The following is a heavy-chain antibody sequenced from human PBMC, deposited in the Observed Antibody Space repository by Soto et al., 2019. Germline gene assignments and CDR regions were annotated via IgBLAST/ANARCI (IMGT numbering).Heavy chain of an antibody. J-gene: IGHJ6*02. Sequence: GGSLRLSCAVSGFIVSSKYMTWVRQAPGKGLEWVSVIYTGGSTHYADSARGRFTISRDSSKNTLYLQMNSLRAEDAAVYYCTTYTGYGMDVWGQGTTVTVSS. CDR1: GFIVSSKY. CDR3: TTYTGYGMDV. V-gene: IGHV3-53*01. D-gene: IGHD3-16*01. CDR2: IYTGGST.